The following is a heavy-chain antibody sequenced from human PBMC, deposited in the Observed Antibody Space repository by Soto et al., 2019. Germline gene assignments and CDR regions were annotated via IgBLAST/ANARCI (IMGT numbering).Heavy chain of an antibody. CDR3: ARDRGAIVVVPAATDV. CDR1: GGSVSSGSYY. J-gene: IGHJ6*02. V-gene: IGHV4-61*01. D-gene: IGHD2-2*01. CDR2: IYNSGST. Sequence: SETLSLTCTVSGGSVSSGSYYWSWIRQPPWKGLEWVGYIYNSGSTKYNPSLKSRVTISLDTSENQFSLKLSSVTAADTAVYYCARDRGAIVVVPAATDVWGQGXTVTVYS.